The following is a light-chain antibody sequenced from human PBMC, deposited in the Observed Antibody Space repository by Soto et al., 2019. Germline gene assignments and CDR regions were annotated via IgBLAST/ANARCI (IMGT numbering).Light chain of an antibody. J-gene: IGLJ1*01. CDR3: SSYAGSDTPYV. CDR1: SSDFGGYDY. V-gene: IGLV2-8*01. CDR2: EVT. Sequence: QSVLTQPPSASGSPGQSVTISCTGTSSDFGGYDYVSWYRQHPGKAPKLMIYEVTKRPSGVPGRFSGSKSGNTASLTVSGLQADDEADYYCSSYAGSDTPYVFGTGTKVTVL.